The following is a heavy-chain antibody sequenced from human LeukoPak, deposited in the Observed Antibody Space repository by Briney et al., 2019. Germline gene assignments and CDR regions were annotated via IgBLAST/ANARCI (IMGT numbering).Heavy chain of an antibody. CDR1: GASFSGYY. J-gene: IGHJ4*02. CDR2: INHSGST. CDR3: ARGMGGTDY. V-gene: IGHV4-34*01. D-gene: IGHD1-26*01. Sequence: SETLSLTCAVYGASFSGYYWSWIRQSPGKGLEWIGEINHSGSTNYNPSLKSRVTISVDTSKNQFSLKLSSVTAADTAVYYCARGMGGTDYWGQGTLVTVSS.